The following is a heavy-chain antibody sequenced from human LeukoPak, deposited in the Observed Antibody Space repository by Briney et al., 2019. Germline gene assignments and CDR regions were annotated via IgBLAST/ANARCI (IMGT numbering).Heavy chain of an antibody. D-gene: IGHD6-13*01. V-gene: IGHV1-18*01. CDR1: GYTFTSYG. J-gene: IGHJ4*02. Sequence: ASVKVSCKASGYTFTSYGISWVRQAPGQGLEWMGWISAYNGNTNYAQKLQGRVTMTTDTSTSTAYMELRSLRSDDTAVYYCARPFAGYSSSWYAYWGQGTLVTVSS. CDR3: ARPFAGYSSSWYAY. CDR2: ISAYNGNT.